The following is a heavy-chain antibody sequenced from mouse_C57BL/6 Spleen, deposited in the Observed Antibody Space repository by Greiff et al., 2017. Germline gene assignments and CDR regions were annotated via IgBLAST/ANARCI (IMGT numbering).Heavy chain of an antibody. Sequence: QVQLQQSGAELVRPGASVKLSCKASGYTFTDYYINWVKQRPGQGLEWIARIYPGSGNTYYNEKFKGKATLTAEKSSSTAYMQLSSLTSEDSAVYFCARSGTTVVAYYFDYWGQGTTLTVSS. CDR1: GYTFTDYY. J-gene: IGHJ2*01. V-gene: IGHV1-76*01. CDR2: IYPGSGNT. CDR3: ARSGTTVVAYYFDY. D-gene: IGHD1-1*01.